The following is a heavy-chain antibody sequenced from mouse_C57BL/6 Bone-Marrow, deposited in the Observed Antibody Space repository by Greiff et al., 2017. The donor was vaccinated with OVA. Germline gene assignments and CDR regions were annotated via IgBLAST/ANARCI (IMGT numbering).Heavy chain of an antibody. J-gene: IGHJ4*01. Sequence: EVKVVESEGGLVQPGSSMKLSCTASGFTFSDYYMAWVRQVPEKGLEWVANINYDGSSTYYLDSLKSRFIISRDNAKYILYLQMSSLKSEDTATYYCARGNYFYAMDYWGQGTSVTVSS. CDR1: GFTFSDYY. CDR2: INYDGSST. CDR3: ARGNYFYAMDY. V-gene: IGHV5-16*01.